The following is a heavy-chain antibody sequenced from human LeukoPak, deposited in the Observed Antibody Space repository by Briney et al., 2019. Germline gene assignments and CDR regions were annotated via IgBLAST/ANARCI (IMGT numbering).Heavy chain of an antibody. CDR1: GFTFSSYS. V-gene: IGHV3-21*01. Sequence: GGSLRLSWAASGFTFSSYSMNWVRQAPGKGLEWVSSISSSSSYIYYADSVKGRFTISRDNAKNSLYLQMNSLRAEDTAVYYCARGFRAGVGRRNAFDIWGQGTMVTVSS. D-gene: IGHD2-15*01. CDR3: ARGFRAGVGRRNAFDI. J-gene: IGHJ3*02. CDR2: ISSSSSYI.